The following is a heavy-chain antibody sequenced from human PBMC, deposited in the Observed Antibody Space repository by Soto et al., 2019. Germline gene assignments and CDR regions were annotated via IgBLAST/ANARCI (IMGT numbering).Heavy chain of an antibody. J-gene: IGHJ4*02. CDR1: GFTFSSYA. D-gene: IGHD3-22*01. V-gene: IGHV3-23*01. CDR2: ISGSGGST. Sequence: GSLRLSCAASGFTFSSYAMSWVRQAPGKGLEWVSAISGSGGSTYYADSVKGRFTISRDNSKNTLYLQMNSLRAEDTAVYYCAKDGDSSGYYSPHYFDYRGQGTLVTVSS. CDR3: AKDGDSSGYYSPHYFDY.